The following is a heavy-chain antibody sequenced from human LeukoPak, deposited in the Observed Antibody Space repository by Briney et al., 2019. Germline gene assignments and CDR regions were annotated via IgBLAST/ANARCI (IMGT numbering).Heavy chain of an antibody. Sequence: GGSLRLSCTASGFTFSSYSMSWVRQGPRTGLEWVSAISGSGDTTFYADSVKGRFTISRDNSKKTLYLQVNSLRAEDTAVYFCAKELTTERTPGVDSWGQGALVTVSS. CDR1: GFTFSSYS. J-gene: IGHJ4*02. D-gene: IGHD4-17*01. CDR2: ISGSGDTT. CDR3: AKELTTERTPGVDS. V-gene: IGHV3-23*01.